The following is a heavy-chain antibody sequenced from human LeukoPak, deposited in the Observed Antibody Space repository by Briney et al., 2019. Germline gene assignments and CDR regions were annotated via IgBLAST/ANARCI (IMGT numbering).Heavy chain of an antibody. CDR1: GFGLSSNH. D-gene: IGHD3-22*01. CDR3: ARERDYDTYFDY. Sequence: GGSLRLSCAVSGFGLSSNHVAWVRQAPGKGLEWVSVRQPGNVSYYADSVKGRFTTSADSSKNSLYLQMNNLRTEDTALYYCARERDYDTYFDYWGQGTLVTVSS. CDR2: RQPGNVS. J-gene: IGHJ4*02. V-gene: IGHV3-53*01.